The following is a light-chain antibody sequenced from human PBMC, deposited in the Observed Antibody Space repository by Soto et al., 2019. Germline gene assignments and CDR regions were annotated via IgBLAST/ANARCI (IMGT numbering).Light chain of an antibody. CDR1: QSVRSN. V-gene: IGKV3-15*01. Sequence: EIVLTQSPGTLSLSPGERATLSCRASQSVRSNLAWYQQKPGQGPRLLLFGASTSATNIPARFSGSGCGTEFTLTISSLQSEDFAVYDCQQYINWPPLTFGGGTKVDIK. CDR2: GAS. J-gene: IGKJ4*01. CDR3: QQYINWPPLT.